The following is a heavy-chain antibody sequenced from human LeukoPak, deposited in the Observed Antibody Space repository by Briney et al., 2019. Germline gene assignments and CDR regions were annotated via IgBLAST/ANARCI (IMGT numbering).Heavy chain of an antibody. D-gene: IGHD3-22*01. CDR2: IYYSGST. CDR3: ARQPYYDSSGYYPYYYYYYGMDV. V-gene: IGHV4-59*08. CDR1: GGSISSYY. J-gene: IGHJ6*02. Sequence: SETLSLTCTVSGGSISSYYWSWIRQPPGKGLEWIGYIYYSGSTNYNPSLKSRVTISVDTSKNQFSLKLSSVTAADTAVYYCARQPYYDSSGYYPYYYYYYGMDVWGQGTTVTVSS.